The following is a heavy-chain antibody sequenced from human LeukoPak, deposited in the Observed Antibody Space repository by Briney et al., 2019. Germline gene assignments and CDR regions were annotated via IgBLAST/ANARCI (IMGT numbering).Heavy chain of an antibody. J-gene: IGHJ4*02. V-gene: IGHV4-61*01. CDR1: GFSMSNGFY. Sequence: SETLSLTCDVSGFSMSNGFYWGWIRQPPGKGLEWIGYIYYSGSTNYNPSLKSRVTISVDTSKNQFSLKLSSVTAADTAVYYCARDPPVGARPLDYWGQGTLVTVSS. CDR2: IYYSGST. CDR3: ARDPPVGARPLDY. D-gene: IGHD1-26*01.